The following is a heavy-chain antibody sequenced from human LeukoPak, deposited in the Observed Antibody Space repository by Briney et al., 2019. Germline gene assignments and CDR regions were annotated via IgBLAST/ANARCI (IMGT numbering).Heavy chain of an antibody. CDR3: ARQGDSNGYSTLDY. D-gene: IGHD3-22*01. CDR2: IYHGEST. V-gene: IGHV4-39*01. Sequence: SETLSLTCTVSGDSVTSSTYYWGWIRQPPGKGLEWIGTIYHGESTYYNPSLKSRVTISADPSKNQFSLKLTSVTAADTAVYYCARQGDSNGYSTLDYWGPGTLVTVSS. J-gene: IGHJ4*02. CDR1: GDSVTSSTYY.